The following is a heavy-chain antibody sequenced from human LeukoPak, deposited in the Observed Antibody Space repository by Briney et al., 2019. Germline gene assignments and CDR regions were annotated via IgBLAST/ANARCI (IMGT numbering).Heavy chain of an antibody. Sequence: SETLSLTCTVSGGSISGYYWSWIRQPPGKELEWIGFIYYGESTNYNPSLKSRATISGDTSKNQFSLKLSSVTAADTAVYYCARDSPGVYWYFDLWGRGTLVTVSS. V-gene: IGHV4-59*12. CDR1: GGSISGYY. D-gene: IGHD3-10*01. CDR3: ARDSPGVYWYFDL. CDR2: IYYGEST. J-gene: IGHJ2*01.